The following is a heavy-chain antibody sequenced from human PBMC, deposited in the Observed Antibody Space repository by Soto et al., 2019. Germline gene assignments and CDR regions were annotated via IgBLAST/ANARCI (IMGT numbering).Heavy chain of an antibody. CDR1: GFTFSDFG. V-gene: IGHV3-21*06. J-gene: IGHJ4*01. Sequence: GGSLRLSCLVSGFTFSDFGISWVRQAPGKGLEWVASISRDSNYIRYADSLRGRCTISRDNIINSLSLQMKSLTVGDTAVCYCARAGRSYSYGPPLHFDYWGQGALVTVSS. D-gene: IGHD5-18*01. CDR2: ISRDSNYI. CDR3: ARAGRSYSYGPPLHFDY.